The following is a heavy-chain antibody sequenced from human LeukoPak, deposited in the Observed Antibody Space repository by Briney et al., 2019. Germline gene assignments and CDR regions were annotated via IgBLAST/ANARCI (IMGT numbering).Heavy chain of an antibody. Sequence: GASVKVSCKASGGTFSSYAISWVRQAPGQGLEWMGGIIPIFGTADYAQKFQGRVTITTDESTSTAYMELSSLRSEDTAVYYCARGPELERFDYWGQGTLVTVSS. J-gene: IGHJ4*02. CDR1: GGTFSSYA. CDR3: ARGPELERFDY. CDR2: IIPIFGTA. V-gene: IGHV1-69*05. D-gene: IGHD1-1*01.